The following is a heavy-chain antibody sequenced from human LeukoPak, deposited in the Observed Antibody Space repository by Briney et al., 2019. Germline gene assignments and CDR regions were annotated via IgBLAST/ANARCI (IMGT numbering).Heavy chain of an antibody. Sequence: KPSETLSLTCAVYGGSFSGYYWSWIRQPPGKGLEWIGEINHSGSTNYNPSLKSRVTISVDTTKNQFSLKLSSVTAADTAVYYCARKTGIAVAEDYWGQGTLVTVSS. CDR2: INHSGST. CDR3: ARKTGIAVAEDY. V-gene: IGHV4-34*01. CDR1: GGSFSGYY. J-gene: IGHJ4*02. D-gene: IGHD6-19*01.